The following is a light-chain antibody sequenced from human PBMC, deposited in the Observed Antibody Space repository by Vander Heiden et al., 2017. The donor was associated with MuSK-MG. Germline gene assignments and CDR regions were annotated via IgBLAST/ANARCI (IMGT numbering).Light chain of an antibody. V-gene: IGKV3-11*01. CDR1: QSVSSF. CDR2: DAS. Sequence: EIVLTQSPATLSLSPGERATLSCRASQSVSSFLAWFQQKPGQAPRLLIYDASNRATGIPDRFSGSGSGTDFTLTISSLEPEDFAVYYCQQRSNLWTFGQRTKVEIK. CDR3: QQRSNLWT. J-gene: IGKJ1*01.